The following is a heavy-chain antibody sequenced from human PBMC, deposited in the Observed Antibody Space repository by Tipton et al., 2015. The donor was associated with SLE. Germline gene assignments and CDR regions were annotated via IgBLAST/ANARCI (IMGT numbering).Heavy chain of an antibody. CDR3: AKEKWIASRPSYFDY. CDR1: GFSFSSYG. V-gene: IGHV3-30*02. D-gene: IGHD6-6*01. J-gene: IGHJ4*02. Sequence: SGFSFSSYGMHWVRQAPDKGLEWVAFIRYDGNNKYYADSVKGRFTVSRDNSKNTLYLQMQSLRVGDRAVYYCAKEKWIASRPSYFDYWGQGTLVTVS. CDR2: IRYDGNNK.